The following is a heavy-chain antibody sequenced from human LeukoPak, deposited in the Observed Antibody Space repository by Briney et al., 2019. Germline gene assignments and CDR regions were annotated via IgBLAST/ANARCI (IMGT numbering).Heavy chain of an antibody. CDR3: ARSRPMVRGPKYYFDY. Sequence: SETLSLTCTVSGGSISSYYWSWIRQPPGKGLEWIGYIYYSGSTNYNPSLKSRVTISVDTSKNHFSLKLSSVTAADTAVYYCARSRPMVRGPKYYFDYWGQGTLVTVSS. V-gene: IGHV4-59*01. D-gene: IGHD3-10*01. CDR1: GGSISSYY. J-gene: IGHJ4*02. CDR2: IYYSGST.